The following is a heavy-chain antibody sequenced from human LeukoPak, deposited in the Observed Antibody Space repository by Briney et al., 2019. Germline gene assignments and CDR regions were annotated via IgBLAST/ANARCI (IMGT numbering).Heavy chain of an antibody. CDR2: ISSSSSYI. Sequence: GGSLRLSCAASGFTFSSYSMNWVRQAPGKGLEWVSSISSSSSYIYYADSVKGRFTISRDNSKNTPYLQMNSLRAEDTAVYYCARRAGAYSHPYDYWGQGTPVTVSS. CDR3: ARRAGAYSHPYDY. J-gene: IGHJ4*02. CDR1: GFTFSSYS. D-gene: IGHD4/OR15-4a*01. V-gene: IGHV3-21*04.